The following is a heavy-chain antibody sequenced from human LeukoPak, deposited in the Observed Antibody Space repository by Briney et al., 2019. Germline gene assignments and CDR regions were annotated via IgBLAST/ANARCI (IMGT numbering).Heavy chain of an antibody. CDR2: INHSGST. D-gene: IGHD3-10*01. CDR1: GGSFSGYY. Sequence: PSETLSLTCAVYGGSFSGYYWSWIRQPPGKGLEWIGEINHSGSTNYNPSLKSRVTISVDTSKNQFSLKLSSVTAADTAVYYCARCFYGSGSYSNFDYWGQGTLVTVSS. J-gene: IGHJ4*02. V-gene: IGHV4-34*01. CDR3: ARCFYGSGSYSNFDY.